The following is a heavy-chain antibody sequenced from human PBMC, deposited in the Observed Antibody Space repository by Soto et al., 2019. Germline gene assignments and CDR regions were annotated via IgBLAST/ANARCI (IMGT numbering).Heavy chain of an antibody. CDR2: ISAHNGNT. CDR3: ARGRYGDY. J-gene: IGHJ4*02. CDR1: GYDFTTYG. D-gene: IGHD1-1*01. V-gene: IGHV1-18*01. Sequence: GASVKVSCKGSGYDFTTYGITWVRQAPGQGLEWMAWISAHNGNTDYAQKLQGRVTVTRDTSTSTAYMELRSLRSDDTAMYYCARGRYGDYWGQGALVTVYS.